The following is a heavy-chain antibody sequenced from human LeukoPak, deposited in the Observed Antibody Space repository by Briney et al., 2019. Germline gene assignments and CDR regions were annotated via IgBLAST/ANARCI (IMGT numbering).Heavy chain of an antibody. V-gene: IGHV4-30-2*01. CDR3: ARVRLGIKGPTFDY. D-gene: IGHD3-16*01. J-gene: IGHJ4*02. CDR1: GGSISSGGYS. CDR2: IYHSGST. Sequence: PSETLSLTCAVSGGSISSGGYSWSWIRQPPGKGLEWIGYIYHSGSTYYNPSLKSRVTISVDRSKNQFSLKLSSVTAADTAVYYCARVRLGIKGPTFDYWGQGTLVTVSS.